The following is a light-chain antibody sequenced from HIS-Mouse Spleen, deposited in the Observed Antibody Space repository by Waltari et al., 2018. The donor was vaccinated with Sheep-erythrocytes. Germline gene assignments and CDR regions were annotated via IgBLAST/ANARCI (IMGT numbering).Light chain of an antibody. V-gene: IGLV2-8*01. CDR2: EVS. Sequence: QSALTQPPSASGSPGQSVTISCTGTSSAVGGDNYVSWYQQHPGKAPKLIIYEVSQRPSGVPDRFSGSKSGNTASLTVSGLQAEDEADYYCSSYAGSNNWVFGGGTKLTVL. CDR1: SSAVGGDNY. J-gene: IGLJ3*02. CDR3: SSYAGSNNWV.